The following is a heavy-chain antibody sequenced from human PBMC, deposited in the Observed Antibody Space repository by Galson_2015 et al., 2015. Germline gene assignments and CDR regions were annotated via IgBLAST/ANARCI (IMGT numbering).Heavy chain of an antibody. J-gene: IGHJ6*02. D-gene: IGHD4-23*01. CDR3: ARPRVSSGYYGMDV. Sequence: SVKVSCKASGGTFSSYAISRVRQAPGQGLEWMGWISAYNGNTNYAQKLQGRVTMTTDTSTSTAYMELRSLRSDDTAVYYCARPRVSSGYYGMDVWGQGTTVTVSS. CDR2: ISAYNGNT. CDR1: GGTFSSYA. V-gene: IGHV1-18*01.